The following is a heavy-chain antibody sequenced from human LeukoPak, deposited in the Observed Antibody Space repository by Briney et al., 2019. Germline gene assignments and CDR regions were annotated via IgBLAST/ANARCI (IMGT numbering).Heavy chain of an antibody. J-gene: IGHJ5*02. CDR1: GFTFSSYA. CDR2: ISGSGGST. CDR3: AKDATYYYDSSGYS. Sequence: GGSLRLSCAASGFTFSSYAMSWVRQAPGKGLEWVSAISGSGGSTYYADSVKGRFTISRDNSKITLYLQMNSLRAEDTAVYYCAKDATYYYDSSGYSWGQGTLVTVSS. D-gene: IGHD3-22*01. V-gene: IGHV3-23*01.